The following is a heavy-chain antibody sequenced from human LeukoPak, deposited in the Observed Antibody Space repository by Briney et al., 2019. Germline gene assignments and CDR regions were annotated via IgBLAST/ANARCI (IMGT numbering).Heavy chain of an antibody. D-gene: IGHD2-2*01. CDR3: AQGYQLLPIGDY. Sequence: GGSLRLSCAASGFTFSSYGMSWVRQAPGKGLEWVSAISGSGGSTYYADSVKGRFTISRDNSKNTLYLQMNSLRAEDTAVYYCAQGYQLLPIGDYWGQGTLVTVSS. CDR2: ISGSGGST. V-gene: IGHV3-23*01. CDR1: GFTFSSYG. J-gene: IGHJ4*02.